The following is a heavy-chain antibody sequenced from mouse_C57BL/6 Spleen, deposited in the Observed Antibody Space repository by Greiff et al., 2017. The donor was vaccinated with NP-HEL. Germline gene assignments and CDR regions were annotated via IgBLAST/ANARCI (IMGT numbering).Heavy chain of an antibody. D-gene: IGHD2-1*01. V-gene: IGHV1-19*01. CDR1: GYTFTDYY. Sequence: EVHLVESGPVLVKPGASVKMSCKASGYTFTDYYMNWVKQSHGKSLEWIGVINPYNGGTSYNQKFKGKATLTVDKSSSTAYMELNSLTSEDSAVYYCARRTTAPYFDYWGQGTTLTVSS. CDR2: INPYNGGT. J-gene: IGHJ2*01. CDR3: ARRTTAPYFDY.